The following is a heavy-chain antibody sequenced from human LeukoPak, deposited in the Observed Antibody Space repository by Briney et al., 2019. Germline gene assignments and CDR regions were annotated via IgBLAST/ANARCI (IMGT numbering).Heavy chain of an antibody. D-gene: IGHD2-15*01. J-gene: IGHJ4*02. CDR1: GFTFSDYY. Sequence: WGSLRLSCAASGFTFSDYYMSWIRQAPGKGLEWVSYISSSGSTIYYADSVKGRFTISRDNAKNSLYLQMNSLRAEDTAVYYCARGYCSGGSCYLYFDYWGQGTLVTVSS. V-gene: IGHV3-11*01. CDR2: ISSSGSTI. CDR3: ARGYCSGGSCYLYFDY.